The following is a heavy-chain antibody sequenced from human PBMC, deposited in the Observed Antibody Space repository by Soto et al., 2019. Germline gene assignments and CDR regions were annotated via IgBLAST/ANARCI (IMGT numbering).Heavy chain of an antibody. CDR1: GGSISSSSYY. CDR3: ASHSMVRGAFNWFDP. CDR2: IYYSGST. J-gene: IGHJ5*02. Sequence: SVTLSLTCTVSGGSISSSSYYWGWIRQPPGKGLEWIGSIYYSGSTYYNPSLKSRVTISVDTSKNQFSLKLSSVTAADTAVYYCASHSMVRGAFNWFDPWGQGTLVTVSS. D-gene: IGHD3-10*01. V-gene: IGHV4-39*01.